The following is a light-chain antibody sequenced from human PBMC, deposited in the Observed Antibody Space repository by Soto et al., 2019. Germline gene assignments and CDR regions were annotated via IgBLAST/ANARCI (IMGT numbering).Light chain of an antibody. J-gene: IGKJ5*01. Sequence: DIQMTQSPSTLSASVGDRVTITCRASQSISSWLAWYQQKPGKAPKLLIYDASSLESGVPSRFSGSGSGTEFTLTISSLQPDDFANYYCQQYNSYSSITFGQGTRLEIK. CDR1: QSISSW. CDR2: DAS. CDR3: QQYNSYSSIT. V-gene: IGKV1-5*01.